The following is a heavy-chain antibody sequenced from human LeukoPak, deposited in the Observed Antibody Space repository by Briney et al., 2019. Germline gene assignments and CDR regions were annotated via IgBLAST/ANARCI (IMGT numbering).Heavy chain of an antibody. CDR1: GGSIGTYY. D-gene: IGHD3-16*02. CDR2: IYVTGT. J-gene: IGHJ6*03. V-gene: IGHV4-59*08. Sequence: PETLSLTCTVSGGSIGTYYWSWIRQSPGMGLEWIGYIYVTGTRYNPYLQSRVTISVDRSRNQFFLKMSSVTAADTAVYYCARHIGGGIEDMDVWGKGTKVIVSS. CDR3: ARHIGGGIEDMDV.